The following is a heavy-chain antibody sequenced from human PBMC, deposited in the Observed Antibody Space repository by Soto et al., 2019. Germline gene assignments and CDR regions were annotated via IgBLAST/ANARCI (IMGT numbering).Heavy chain of an antibody. CDR2: IYPGDSDT. D-gene: IGHD3-3*01. V-gene: IGHV5-51*01. J-gene: IGHJ6*02. Sequence: PGESLKISCKGSGYSFSSYWIGWVRQMPGKGLEWMGIIYPGDSDTRYSPSFQGQVTISADKSISTAYLQWSSLKASDTAMYYCASQSAELRFLERGYYYYGMDVWGQGTTATVSS. CDR1: GYSFSSYW. CDR3: ASQSAELRFLERGYYYYGMDV.